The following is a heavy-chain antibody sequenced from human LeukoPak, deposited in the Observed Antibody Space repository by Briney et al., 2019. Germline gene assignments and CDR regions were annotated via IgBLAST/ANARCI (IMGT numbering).Heavy chain of an antibody. CDR1: GYTFTGYY. CDR3: ARDPGYCSGGSCYSRHAFDI. V-gene: IGHV1-2*04. CDR2: INPNSGGT. Sequence: GASVKVSCKASGYTFTGYYMHWVRQAPGQGLEWMGWINPNSGGTNYAQKFQGWVTMTRDTSISTAYMKLSRLRSDDTAVYYCARDPGYCSGGSCYSRHAFDIWGQGTMVTVSS. D-gene: IGHD2-15*01. J-gene: IGHJ3*02.